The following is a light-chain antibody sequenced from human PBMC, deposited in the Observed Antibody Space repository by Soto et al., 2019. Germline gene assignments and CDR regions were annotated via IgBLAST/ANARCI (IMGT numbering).Light chain of an antibody. CDR1: SSDVGSYNL. Sequence: QSVLNQPASVSGSPGQSRTISCTGTSSDVGSYNLVSWYQQHPGKAPKLMIYEGSKRPSGVSNRFSGSKSGNTASLTISGLQAEDEADYYCCSYAGSSTLVFGGGTKLTVL. V-gene: IGLV2-23*01. J-gene: IGLJ2*01. CDR3: CSYAGSSTLV. CDR2: EGS.